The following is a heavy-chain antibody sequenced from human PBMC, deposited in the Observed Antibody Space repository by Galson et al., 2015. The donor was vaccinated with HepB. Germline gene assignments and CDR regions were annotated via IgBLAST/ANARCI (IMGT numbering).Heavy chain of an antibody. CDR1: GGTFSSYT. J-gene: IGHJ4*02. D-gene: IGHD5-12*01. V-gene: IGHV1-69*04. Sequence: SVKVSCKASGGTFSSYTTSWVRQAPGQGLEWMGRIIPILGIANYAQKFQGRVTITADKSTSTAYMELSSLRSEDTAVYYCAREARGYSGYDTILYFDYWGQGTLVTVSS. CDR3: AREARGYSGYDTILYFDY. CDR2: IIPILGIA.